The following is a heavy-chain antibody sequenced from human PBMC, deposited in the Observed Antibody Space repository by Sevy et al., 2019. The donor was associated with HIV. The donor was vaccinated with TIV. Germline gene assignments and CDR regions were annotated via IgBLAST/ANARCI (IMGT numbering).Heavy chain of an antibody. V-gene: IGHV3-48*02. CDR3: AGDSRGSGTDLDY. D-gene: IGHD3-10*01. J-gene: IGHJ4*02. CDR1: GFTFSSYS. Sequence: GGSLRLSCAASGFTFSSYSMNWVRQAPGKGLEWVSYISSSSSAIHYADSVKGRFTISRDNAKNSLYLQMNSLRDEDTAVYYCAGDSRGSGTDLDYWGQGTLVTVSS. CDR2: ISSSSSAI.